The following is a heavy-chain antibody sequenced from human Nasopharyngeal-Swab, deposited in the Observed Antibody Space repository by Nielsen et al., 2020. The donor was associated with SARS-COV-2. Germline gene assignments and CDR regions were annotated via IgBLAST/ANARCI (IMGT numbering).Heavy chain of an antibody. CDR2: IGTAGDT. V-gene: IGHV3-13*01. D-gene: IGHD6-13*01. CDR3: ARLGGSSWHFDY. CDR1: GFTFSSYD. J-gene: IGHJ4*02. Sequence: GESLKISCAASGFTFSSYDMHWVRQATGKGLEWVSAIGTAGDTYYPGSVKGRFTISRENAKNSLYLQMNSLRAEDTAVYYCARLGGSSWHFDYWGQGILVTVSS.